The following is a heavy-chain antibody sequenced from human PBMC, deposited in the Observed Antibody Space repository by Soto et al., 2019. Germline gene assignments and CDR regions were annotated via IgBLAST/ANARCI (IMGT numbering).Heavy chain of an antibody. Sequence: GSLGLCWAAPGFSLSNSWIYWVRQAPGKGVELVGRIKSKTDGGTTDYAEPVKGRFTISRDDSKNTLYLQMNSLKTEDTAVYYCTTDPLWSGYWYCYYGMDVWGQGTTGTVSS. CDR2: IKSKTDGGTT. V-gene: IGHV3-15*07. CDR1: GFSLSNSW. CDR3: TTDPLWSGYWYCYYGMDV. J-gene: IGHJ6*02. D-gene: IGHD3-3*01.